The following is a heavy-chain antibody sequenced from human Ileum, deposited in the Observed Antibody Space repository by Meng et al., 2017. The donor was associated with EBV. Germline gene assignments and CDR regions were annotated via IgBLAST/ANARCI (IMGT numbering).Heavy chain of an antibody. CDR1: GDSVSGSDW. D-gene: IGHD3-10*01. Sequence: QVQLQEAGPGLVKPSGTLSLTCAVSGDSVSGSDWWSWVRQPPGKGLEWIGEVYHDGATNYHPSLKSRVTISLDKSKNEVNLHLNSLTAADTAVYFCARSSPIVRGLDYWGQGTLVIVSS. J-gene: IGHJ4*02. CDR2: VYHDGAT. CDR3: ARSSPIVRGLDY. V-gene: IGHV4-4*02.